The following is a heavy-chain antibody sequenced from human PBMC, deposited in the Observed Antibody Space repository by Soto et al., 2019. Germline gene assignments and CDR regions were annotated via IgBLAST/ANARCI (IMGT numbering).Heavy chain of an antibody. Sequence: QVQLVQSGAEVKKPGSSVQVSCKASGGTFSTYSISWVRQAPGQGLEWMGESLPIFGTSHYAQNFQGSVTITADESTSTVYMELSSLRSDDTAVDYCARGGRGPKSSFYYGMDVWGQGTTVTVSS. CDR2: SLPIFGTS. J-gene: IGHJ6*02. CDR1: GGTFSTYS. D-gene: IGHD3-10*01. V-gene: IGHV1-69*01. CDR3: ARGGRGPKSSFYYGMDV.